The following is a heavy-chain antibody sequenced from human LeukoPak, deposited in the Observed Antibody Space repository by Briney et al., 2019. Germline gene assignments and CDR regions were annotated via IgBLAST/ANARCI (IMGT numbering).Heavy chain of an antibody. CDR2: IYGGGTNT. V-gene: IGHV3-23*01. CDR3: AKRITVAAGIYFDS. CDR1: GSSFSSFA. J-gene: IGHJ4*02. Sequence: GGSLRLSCVGSGSSFSSFAMTWVRQAPGKGLEWVSTIYGGGTNTFYADSVKGRFTISRDDSKNMQFLEMDSLRPEDTAVYFCAKRITVAAGIYFDSWGQGTLVTVSS. D-gene: IGHD6-19*01.